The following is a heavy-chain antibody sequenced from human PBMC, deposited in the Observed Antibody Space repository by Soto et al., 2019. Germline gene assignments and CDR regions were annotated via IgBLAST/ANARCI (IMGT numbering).Heavy chain of an antibody. J-gene: IGHJ5*02. V-gene: IGHV2-26*01. CDR1: GLSLSNARMG. D-gene: IGHD3-9*01. CDR3: ARSVFDWLLPHNWLDP. Sequence: SGPTLVNPTETLTLTCTVSGLSLSNARMGVSWIRQPPGKALEWLAHIFSNDEKSYSTSLKSRLTISKDTSKSQVVLTMTNMDPVDTATYYCARSVFDWLLPHNWLDPWGQGTLVTVSS. CDR2: IFSNDEK.